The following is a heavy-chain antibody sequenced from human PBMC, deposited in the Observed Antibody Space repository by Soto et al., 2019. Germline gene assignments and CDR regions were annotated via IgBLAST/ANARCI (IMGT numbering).Heavy chain of an antibody. D-gene: IGHD2-2*01. V-gene: IGHV3-73*01. Sequence: GGSLRLSCAASGFTFSGSAMHWVRQASGKGLEWVGRIRSKANSYATAYAASVKGRFTISRDDSKNTAYLQMNSLKTEDTAVYYCTRLVYCSSTSCYDYFDYWGQGILGTVSS. J-gene: IGHJ4*02. CDR3: TRLVYCSSTSCYDYFDY. CDR2: IRSKANSYAT. CDR1: GFTFSGSA.